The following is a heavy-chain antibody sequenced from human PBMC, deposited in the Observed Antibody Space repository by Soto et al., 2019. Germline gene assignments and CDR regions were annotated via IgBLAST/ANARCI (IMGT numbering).Heavy chain of an antibody. CDR2: ISYDGSNK. D-gene: IGHD3-10*01. CDR3: ARVSGSGSYYTLLGY. V-gene: IGHV3-30-3*02. CDR1: GFTFSSYA. J-gene: IGHJ4*02. Sequence: PGGSLRLSCAASGFTFSSYAMHWVRQAPGKGLEWVAVISYDGSNKYYADSVKGRFTISRDNSKNTLYLQMNSLRAEDTAVYHCARVSGSGSYYTLLGYWGQGTLVTDS.